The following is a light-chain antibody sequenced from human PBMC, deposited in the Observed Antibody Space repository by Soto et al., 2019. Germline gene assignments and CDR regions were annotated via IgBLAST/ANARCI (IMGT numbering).Light chain of an antibody. CDR1: SSDVGAYNY. CDR3: SSYTTSTTWV. CDR2: AVN. Sequence: QSALTQPASVSGSPGQSITISCTGTSSDVGAYNYVSWYQQYPDKAPKLLIYAVNIRPSGVSNRFSGSKSGNTASLTISGLQAEDEAYYYCSSYTTSTTWVFGGGTQLTVL. V-gene: IGLV2-14*01. J-gene: IGLJ3*02.